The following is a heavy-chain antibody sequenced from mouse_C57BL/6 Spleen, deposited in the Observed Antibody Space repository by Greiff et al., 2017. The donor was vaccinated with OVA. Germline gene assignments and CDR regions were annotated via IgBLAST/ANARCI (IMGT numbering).Heavy chain of an antibody. V-gene: IGHV1-81*01. D-gene: IGHD2-3*01. CDR2: IYPRSGNT. CDR1: GYTFTSYG. CDR3: AREADDGYYRSYWYFDV. J-gene: IGHJ1*03. Sequence: QVQLQQSGAELARPGASVKLSCKASGYTFTSYGISWVKQSTGPGLEWIGEIYPRSGNTYYNEKFKGKATLTADKSSSTAYMELRSLTSEDSAVYFCAREADDGYYRSYWYFDVWGTGTTVTVSS.